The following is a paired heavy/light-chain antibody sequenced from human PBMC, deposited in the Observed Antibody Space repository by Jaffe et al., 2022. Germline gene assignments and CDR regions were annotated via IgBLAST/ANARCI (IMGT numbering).Light chain of an antibody. CDR3: QQYFSTPLT. Sequence: DIVMTQSPDSLAVSLGERATINCKSSQSVLFTSNNQNYLAWYQQKPGQPPKLLIYWASTRESGVPDRFSGSGSGTDFTLTISSLQAEDVAVYYCQQYFSTPLTFGGGTKVEIK. CDR2: WAS. V-gene: IGKV4-1*01. CDR1: QSVLFTSNNQNY. J-gene: IGKJ4*01.
Heavy chain of an antibody. V-gene: IGHV3-74*01. CDR1: GVTFSSYW. CDR3: ARGGVESYGRSFDS. Sequence: EVQLVESGGGLVQPGGSLRLSCEASGVTFSSYWMHWVRRAPGKGLVWVSHINGDGTTMTYADSVKGRFTISRDNAKNTLFLQMNSLGAEDTAVYYCARGGVESYGRSFDSWGQGTLVTVSS. J-gene: IGHJ4*02. CDR2: INGDGTTM. D-gene: IGHD3-10*01.